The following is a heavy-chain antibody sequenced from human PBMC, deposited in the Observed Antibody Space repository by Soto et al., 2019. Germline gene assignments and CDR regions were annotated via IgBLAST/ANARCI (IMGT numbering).Heavy chain of an antibody. CDR1: GFTFSSYA. CDR3: ARDPNWNYGPPYYFDY. Sequence: PGGSLRLSCAASGFTFSSYAMHWVRQVPGKELEWVAVISYDGSNKYYADSVKGRFTISRDNSNNTLYLQMNSLRAEDTAVYYCARDPNWNYGPPYYFDYWGQGTLVTVSS. V-gene: IGHV3-30-3*01. J-gene: IGHJ4*02. CDR2: ISYDGSNK. D-gene: IGHD1-7*01.